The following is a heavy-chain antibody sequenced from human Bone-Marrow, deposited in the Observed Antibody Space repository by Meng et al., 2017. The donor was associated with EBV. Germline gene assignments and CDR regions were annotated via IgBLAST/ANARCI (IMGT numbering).Heavy chain of an antibody. CDR3: ARDLSGRFDP. CDR2: IPSHGGNI. CDR1: GFTFSGYG. Sequence: QVQLGGSGGGVVQPGRSLRLSCAASGFTFSGYGMFWVRQAPGKGPEWVAIIPSHGGNIYYADSVKGRFTISRDDSKNTLYLQMNSLRGEDTGVYYCARDLSGRFDPRGQGTLVTVSS. D-gene: IGHD1-14*01. J-gene: IGHJ5*02. V-gene: IGHV3-30*03.